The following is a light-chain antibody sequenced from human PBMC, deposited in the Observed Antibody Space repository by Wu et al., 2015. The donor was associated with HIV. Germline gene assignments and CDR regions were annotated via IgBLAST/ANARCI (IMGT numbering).Light chain of an antibody. CDR3: QQYGSSPS. V-gene: IGKV3-20*01. CDR2: AAS. J-gene: IGKJ2*03. Sequence: EIVLTQSPGTLSLSPGERATLSCRASQSINNNYLAWFQQKLGQAPRILIFAASSRATGIPDRFSGSGSGTEFTLTISRLEPEDFAVYYCQQYGSSPSFGQGTKLEIK. CDR1: QSINNNY.